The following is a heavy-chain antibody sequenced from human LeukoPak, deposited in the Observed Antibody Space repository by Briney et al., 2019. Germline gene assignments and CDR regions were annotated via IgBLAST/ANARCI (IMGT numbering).Heavy chain of an antibody. V-gene: IGHV3-30*18. D-gene: IGHD3-10*01. CDR2: ISYDGSNK. J-gene: IGHJ6*02. CDR1: GFTFSSYG. Sequence: GGSLRLSCAASGFTFSSYGMHWVRQAPGKEPEWVAVISYDGSNKYYADSVKGRFTISRDNSKNTLYLQMNSLRAEDTAVYYCAKDRYYGSGSEYYYYGMDVWGQGTTVTVSS. CDR3: AKDRYYGSGSEYYYYGMDV.